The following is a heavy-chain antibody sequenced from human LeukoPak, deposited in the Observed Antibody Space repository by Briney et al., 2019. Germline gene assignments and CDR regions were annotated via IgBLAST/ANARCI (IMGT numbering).Heavy chain of an antibody. J-gene: IGHJ3*02. CDR2: INPGGGST. V-gene: IGHV1-46*01. D-gene: IGHD3-10*01. CDR3: ARNLWFGESSDAFDM. CDR1: GYTFTGYY. Sequence: GASVKVSCKASGYTFTGYYMHWVRQAPGQGLEWMGIINPGGGSTSYAQKFQGRVTMTRDMSTSTVYMELSSLRSEDTAVYYCARNLWFGESSDAFDMWGQGTMVTVSS.